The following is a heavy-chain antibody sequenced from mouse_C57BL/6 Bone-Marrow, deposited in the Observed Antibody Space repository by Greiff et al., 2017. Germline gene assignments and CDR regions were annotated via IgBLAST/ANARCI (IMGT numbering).Heavy chain of an antibody. Sequence: VQLQQLGAELVRPGSSVKLSCKASGYTFTSYWMHWVKQRPIQGLEWIGNIDPSDSETHYNQKFKDKATLTVDKSSSTAYMQLSSLTSEDSAVYYCARTYYSNIYFDYWGQGTTLTVSS. CDR1: GYTFTSYW. CDR3: ARTYYSNIYFDY. D-gene: IGHD2-5*01. CDR2: IDPSDSET. J-gene: IGHJ2*01. V-gene: IGHV1-52*01.